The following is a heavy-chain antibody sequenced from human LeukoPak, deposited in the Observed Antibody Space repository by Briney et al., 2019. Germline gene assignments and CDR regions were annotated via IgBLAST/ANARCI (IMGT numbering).Heavy chain of an antibody. J-gene: IGHJ4*02. V-gene: IGHV4-34*01. Sequence: PSETLSLTCAVYGVSFSGYYWSWIRRPPGKGLEWIGEINHSGSTNYNPSLKSRVTISVDRSKNQFSLKLSSVTAADTAVYYCAGRVDDSSGYYGLDYWGQGTLVTVSS. CDR3: AGRVDDSSGYYGLDY. D-gene: IGHD3-22*01. CDR2: INHSGST. CDR1: GVSFSGYY.